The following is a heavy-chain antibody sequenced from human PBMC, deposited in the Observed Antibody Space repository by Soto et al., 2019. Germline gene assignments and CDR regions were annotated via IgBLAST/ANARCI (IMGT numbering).Heavy chain of an antibody. V-gene: IGHV3-74*01. CDR2: INPDGSRT. J-gene: IGHJ4*01. D-gene: IGHD4-17*01. Sequence: EVQLVESGGDLVKPGGSRRLSCAALGFTFPGNWRHGARKIPGKGLVWVSRINPDGSRTSYADSVKGRFTISRDNAKNTLYLQMNSLGADDTAVYYCARVAVTTYYFDYWGHGTLVTVSS. CDR3: ARVAVTTYYFDY. CDR1: GFTFPGNW.